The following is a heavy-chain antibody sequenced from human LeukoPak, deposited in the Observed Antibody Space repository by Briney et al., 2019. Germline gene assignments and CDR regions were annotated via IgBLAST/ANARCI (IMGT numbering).Heavy chain of an antibody. CDR2: FSSSGSVI. Sequence: GGSLRLSCAASGFTFSDYYMSWIRQAPGKGLEWVSHFSSSGSVIYSADSVKGRFTISRENPLSSLYLQMNSLRAEDTAVYFCTRLGYCSSSTCFYAMDVWGQGTTVTVSS. CDR1: GFTFSDYY. D-gene: IGHD2-2*01. V-gene: IGHV3-11*01. J-gene: IGHJ6*02. CDR3: TRLGYCSSSTCFYAMDV.